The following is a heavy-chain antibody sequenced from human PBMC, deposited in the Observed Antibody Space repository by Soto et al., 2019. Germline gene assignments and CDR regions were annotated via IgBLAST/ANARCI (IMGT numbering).Heavy chain of an antibody. J-gene: IGHJ4*02. CDR1: GFTFSSYS. V-gene: IGHV3-21*01. Sequence: PGGSLRLSCAASGFTFSSYSMNWVRQAPGKGLEWVSSISSSSSYIYYADSVKGRFTISRDNAKNSLYLQMNSLRAEDTAVYYCARDRDVVAPLNFDYWGQGTLVTVSS. CDR2: ISSSSSYI. CDR3: ARDRDVVAPLNFDY. D-gene: IGHD2-2*01.